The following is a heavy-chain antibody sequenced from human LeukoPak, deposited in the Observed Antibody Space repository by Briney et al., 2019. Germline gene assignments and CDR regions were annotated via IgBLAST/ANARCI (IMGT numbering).Heavy chain of an antibody. D-gene: IGHD3-10*01. CDR1: GFTFSNAW. CDR3: TTDRSAYYCGSGSYPVSPDY. Sequence: PGGSLRLSCAASGFTFSNAWMSWVRQAPGEGLEWLGRIKSKVHGETIDYAAPVKGRFTISRHDSKNTLYLKMNSLKTEDTAVYYCTTDRSAYYCGSGSYPVSPDYWGQGTQVTVSS. CDR2: IKSKVHGETI. J-gene: IGHJ4*02. V-gene: IGHV3-15*01.